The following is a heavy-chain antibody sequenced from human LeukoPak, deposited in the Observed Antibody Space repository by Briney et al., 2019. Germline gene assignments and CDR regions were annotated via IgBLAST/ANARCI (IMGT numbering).Heavy chain of an antibody. CDR3: AAEGRPTVVTFRKGAVDL. J-gene: IGHJ3*01. CDR1: GFTFTSSA. Sequence: SVKVSCKASGFTFTSSAVQWVRQARGQRLEWIGWIVVGSGNTNYAQKFQERVTITRDMSTSTVYMELSSLRSEDAAVYYCAAEGRPTVVTFRKGAVDLWGQGTMVTVSS. V-gene: IGHV1-58*01. D-gene: IGHD4-23*01. CDR2: IVVGSGNT.